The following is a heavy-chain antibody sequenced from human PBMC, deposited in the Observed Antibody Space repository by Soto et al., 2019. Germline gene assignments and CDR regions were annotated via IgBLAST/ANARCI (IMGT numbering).Heavy chain of an antibody. V-gene: IGHV3-7*01. CDR3: ASSILVPAAMFY. CDR1: GFTFSSYW. CDR2: IKQDGSEK. J-gene: IGHJ4*02. Sequence: GGSLRLSCAASGFTFSSYWMSWVRQAPGKGLEWVANIKQDGSEKYYVDSVKGRFTISRDNAKNSLYLQMNSLRAKDTAVYYCASSILVPAAMFYWGQGTLVTVSS. D-gene: IGHD2-2*01.